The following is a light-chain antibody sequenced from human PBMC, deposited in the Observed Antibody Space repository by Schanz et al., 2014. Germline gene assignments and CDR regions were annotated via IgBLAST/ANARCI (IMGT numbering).Light chain of an antibody. CDR1: SSNIGAPYD. CDR2: ANH. J-gene: IGLJ2*01. V-gene: IGLV1-40*01. CDR3: CSYATTNTLV. Sequence: QSVLTQPPSVSGAPGQRVTISCTGSSSNIGAPYDVHWYQQLPGTAPKLLIFANHNRASGVPDRFSGSKSGASASLAITGLQAEDETDFYCCSYATTNTLVFGGGTKLTVL.